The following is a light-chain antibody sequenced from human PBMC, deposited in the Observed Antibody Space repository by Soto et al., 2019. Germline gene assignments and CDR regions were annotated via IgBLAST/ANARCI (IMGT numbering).Light chain of an antibody. CDR2: GNT. J-gene: IGLJ3*02. CDR1: RSNIGAGYD. CDR3: QSHDSSLNSWV. Sequence: QPVLTQPPSMSGAPGQRVTISCTGSRSNIGAGYDVHWYQLLPGTAPKLLIYGNTNRPSGVPDRFSGSKSGTSASLAITGLRAEDEADYYCQSHDSSLNSWVFGGGTKVTVL. V-gene: IGLV1-40*01.